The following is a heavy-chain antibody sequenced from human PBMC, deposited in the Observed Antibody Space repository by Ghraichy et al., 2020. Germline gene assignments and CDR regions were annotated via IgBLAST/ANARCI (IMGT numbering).Heavy chain of an antibody. CDR2: IHPNSGDT. CDR3: AREGMSTTDWWKGFDY. CDR1: GYTFTGYY. V-gene: IGHV1-2*02. Sequence: ASVKVSCKASGYTFTGYYIHWVRQAPGQGPEWMGCIHPNSGDTNFAQEFRGRVSMTRDTSISSAYMELSSLRSDDTGVYYCAREGMSTTDWWKGFDYWGQGALVTVSS. D-gene: IGHD1-1*01. J-gene: IGHJ4*02.